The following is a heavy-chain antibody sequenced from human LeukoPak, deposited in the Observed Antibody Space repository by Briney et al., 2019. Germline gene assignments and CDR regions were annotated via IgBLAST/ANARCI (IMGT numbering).Heavy chain of an antibody. CDR1: GFTFSSYG. CDR3: ANSRGTIDDAFDI. Sequence: GGSLRLSCAASGFTFSSYGMHWVRQAPGKGLEWVAFIRYDGSNKYYADSVKGRFTISRDNSKNTLYLQMNSLRAEDTAVYYCANSRGTIDDAFDIWGQGTMVTVSS. V-gene: IGHV3-30*02. CDR2: IRYDGSNK. D-gene: IGHD3-3*01. J-gene: IGHJ3*02.